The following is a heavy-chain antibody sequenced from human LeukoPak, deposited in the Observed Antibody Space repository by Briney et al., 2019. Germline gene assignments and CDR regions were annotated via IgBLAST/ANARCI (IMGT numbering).Heavy chain of an antibody. CDR2: INIDGSIT. CDR1: GFSVNNYW. Sequence: GGSLRLSCAASGFSVNNYWMHWVRQAPGKGLVWVSRINIDGSITNYADSVKGRFTISRDNAKNTPYLQMNSLRAEDTAVYYCRDPFDYWGQGTLVTVSS. V-gene: IGHV3-74*01. J-gene: IGHJ4*02. CDR3: RDPFDY.